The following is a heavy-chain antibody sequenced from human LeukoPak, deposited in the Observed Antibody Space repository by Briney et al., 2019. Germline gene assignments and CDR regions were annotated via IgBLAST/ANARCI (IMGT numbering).Heavy chain of an antibody. V-gene: IGHV3-9*03. J-gene: IGHJ6*03. CDR2: ISWNSGSI. D-gene: IGHD2-2*01. Sequence: PGRSLRLSCAASGFTFDDYALHWVRQAPGKGLEWVSGISWNSGSIGYADSVKGRFTISRDNAKNSLYLQMNSLRAEDMALYYCAKGGSTSYYYYYMDVWGKGTTVTVSS. CDR3: AKGGSTSYYYYYMDV. CDR1: GFTFDDYA.